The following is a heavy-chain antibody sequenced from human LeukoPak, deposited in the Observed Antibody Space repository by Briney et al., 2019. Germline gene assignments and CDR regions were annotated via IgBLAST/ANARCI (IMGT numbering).Heavy chain of an antibody. Sequence: SETLSLTCAVSGGSISSNSYYWGWIRQPPGMGLEWIGSIYYSGSTYYNPSLKSRVTISVDTSKNQFSLKLSSVTAADTAVYYCARGELWFGEYYYYMDVWGKGTTVTVSS. J-gene: IGHJ6*03. CDR3: ARGELWFGEYYYYMDV. CDR1: GGSISSNSYY. V-gene: IGHV4-39*01. CDR2: IYYSGST. D-gene: IGHD3-10*01.